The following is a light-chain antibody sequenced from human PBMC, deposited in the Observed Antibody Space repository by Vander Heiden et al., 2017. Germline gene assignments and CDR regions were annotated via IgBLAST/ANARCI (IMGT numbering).Light chain of an antibody. CDR1: SSDVGSYNL. Sequence: QSALTQPASVSGSPGQSITISCTGTSSDVGSYNLVSWYQQHPGKAPKLMIYEGRKRPSGVSNRFSGSKSGNTASLTISGLQAEDEAYYYCCSYAGSSTLVFGGGTKLTVL. CDR2: EGR. J-gene: IGLJ2*01. V-gene: IGLV2-23*01. CDR3: CSYAGSSTLV.